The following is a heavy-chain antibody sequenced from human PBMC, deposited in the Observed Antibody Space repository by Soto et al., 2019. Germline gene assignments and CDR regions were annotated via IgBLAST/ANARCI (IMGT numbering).Heavy chain of an antibody. CDR1: GFTFSSYA. J-gene: IGHJ5*02. CDR3: AKDPPTYLNRMVTPTWGTKRPKEYNWFDP. Sequence: GGSLRLSCAASGFTFSSYAMSWVRQAPGKGLEWVSAISGSGGSTYYADSVKGRFTISRDNSKNTLYLQMNSLRAEDTAVYYCAKDPPTYLNRMVTPTWGTKRPKEYNWFDPWGQGTLVTVSS. D-gene: IGHD2-15*01. CDR2: ISGSGGST. V-gene: IGHV3-23*01.